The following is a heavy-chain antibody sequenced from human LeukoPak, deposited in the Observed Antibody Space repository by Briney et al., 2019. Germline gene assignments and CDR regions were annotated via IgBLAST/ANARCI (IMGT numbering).Heavy chain of an antibody. CDR3: TRDVFSLGDS. CDR1: GFTLTSYG. CDR2: INHDGSLR. J-gene: IGHJ4*02. V-gene: IGHV3-74*01. D-gene: IGHD2/OR15-2a*01. Sequence: GGSLTLSCAASGFTLTSYGMHWVRQSPGKGLVWVSHINHDGSLRNYADSVKGRFTISRDIAKNTLYLQMNSLGADDTAMYYCTRDVFSLGDSWGQGTLVTVSS.